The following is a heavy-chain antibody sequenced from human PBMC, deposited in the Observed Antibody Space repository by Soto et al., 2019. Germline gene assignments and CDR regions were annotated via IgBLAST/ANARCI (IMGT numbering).Heavy chain of an antibody. J-gene: IGHJ6*02. V-gene: IGHV1-2*04. CDR2: INPNSGGT. D-gene: IGHD2-2*01. CDR1: GYTFTGYY. Sequence: ASVKVSCKASGYTFTGYYMHWVRQAPGQGLEWMGWINPNSGGTNYAQKFQGWVTMTRDTSISTAYLELSRLRSDDTAGDYCAREAVVVVPAASYYYYYGMDVWGQGTTVTVSS. CDR3: AREAVVVVPAASYYYYYGMDV.